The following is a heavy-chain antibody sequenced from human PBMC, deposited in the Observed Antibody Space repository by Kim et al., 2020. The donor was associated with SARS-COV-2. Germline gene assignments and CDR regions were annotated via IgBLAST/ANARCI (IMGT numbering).Heavy chain of an antibody. CDR2: INWNGGST. CDR3: ARERFNGYGHYGMDV. J-gene: IGHJ6*02. Sequence: GGSLRLSCAASGFTFDDYGMSWVRQAPGKGLEWVSGINWNGGSTGYADSVKGRFTISRDNAKNSLYLQMNSLRAEDTALYHCARERFNGYGHYGMDVWGQGTTVTVSS. V-gene: IGHV3-20*01. D-gene: IGHD5-18*01. CDR1: GFTFDDYG.